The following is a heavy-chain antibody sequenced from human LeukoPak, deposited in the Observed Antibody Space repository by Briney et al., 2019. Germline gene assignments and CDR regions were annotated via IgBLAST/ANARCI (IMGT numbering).Heavy chain of an antibody. CDR2: IIPIFGTA. J-gene: IGHJ4*02. CDR1: GGTFSSYA. V-gene: IGHV1-69*05. CDR3: ASSSYYDFWSDSYFDY. D-gene: IGHD3-3*01. Sequence: SVKVSCKASGGTFSSYAISWVRQAPGQGLEWMGRIIPIFGTANYAQKFQGRVTIITDESTSTAYMELSSLRSEDTAVYYCASSSYYDFWSDSYFDYWGQGTLVTVSS.